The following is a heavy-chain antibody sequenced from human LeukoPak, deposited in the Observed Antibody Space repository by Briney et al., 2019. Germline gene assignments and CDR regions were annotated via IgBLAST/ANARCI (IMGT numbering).Heavy chain of an antibody. J-gene: IGHJ4*02. CDR3: AKDDPMVGATWGY. CDR2: ISGSGGST. V-gene: IGHV3-23*01. Sequence: RGSLRLSCAASGFTFSSYAMSWVRQAPGKGLEWVSAISGSGGSTYYADSVKGRFTISKDNSKNTLYLQMNSLRAEDTAVYYCAKDDPMVGATWGYWGQGTLVTVSS. D-gene: IGHD1-26*01. CDR1: GFTFSSYA.